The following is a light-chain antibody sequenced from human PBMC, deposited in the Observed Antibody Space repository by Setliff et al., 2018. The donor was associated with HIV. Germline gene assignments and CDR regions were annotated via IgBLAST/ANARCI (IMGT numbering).Light chain of an antibody. J-gene: IGLJ1*01. V-gene: IGLV2-14*01. CDR3: CSNTGSNTFV. CDR1: NSGIGGYNY. Sequence: QSALTQPASVSGSPGQSITISCTGTNSGIGGYNYVSWYQQHPGKGPKLIIFQVSNRPSGVSNRFSGSKSGNVASLTISGLQAEDEADYYCCSNTGSNTFVFGTGTKV. CDR2: QVS.